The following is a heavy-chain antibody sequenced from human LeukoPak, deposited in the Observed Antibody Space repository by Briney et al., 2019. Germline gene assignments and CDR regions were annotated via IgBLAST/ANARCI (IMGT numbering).Heavy chain of an antibody. J-gene: IGHJ4*02. D-gene: IGHD6-13*01. V-gene: IGHV4-59*01. CDR1: GGSISSYY. CDR2: IYYSGST. CDR3: ARGVYITAAQYAY. Sequence: SETLSLTCTVSGGSISSYYWSWIRQPPGKGLEWIGYIYYSGSTNYNPSLKSRVTISVDTSKNQFSLKLSSVTAADTAVYYCARGVYITAAQYAYWGQGTLVTVSS.